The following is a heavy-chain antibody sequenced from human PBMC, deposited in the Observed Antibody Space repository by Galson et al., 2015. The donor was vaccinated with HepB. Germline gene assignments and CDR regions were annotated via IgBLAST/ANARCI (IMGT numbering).Heavy chain of an antibody. CDR2: IRSKVNTYAT. D-gene: IGHD3-10*01. CDR3: TSGSDPYYYGSGTYWDY. CDR1: GFTFSGSA. Sequence: SLRLSCAASGFTFSGSAMHWVRQASGKGLEWVGRIRSKVNTYATAYAASVKGRFTIFRDDSKNTAYLQMNSLKTEDTAIYYCTSGSDPYYYGSGTYWDYWGQGTLVTVSS. J-gene: IGHJ4*02. V-gene: IGHV3-73*01.